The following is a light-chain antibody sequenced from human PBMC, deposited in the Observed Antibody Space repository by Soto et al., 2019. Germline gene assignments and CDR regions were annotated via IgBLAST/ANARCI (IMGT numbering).Light chain of an antibody. CDR3: NSYASTSARL. J-gene: IGLJ3*02. V-gene: IGLV2-14*01. CDR1: SSDVGAFNY. Sequence: QSALTQPASVSGSPGQSITISCTGTSSDVGAFNYVSWYQQHPGKTPKLIIYEVTNRPSGVSNRFSCSKPGNTASLTISGLQAEDEADHYCNSYASTSARLFGGGTKLTVL. CDR2: EVT.